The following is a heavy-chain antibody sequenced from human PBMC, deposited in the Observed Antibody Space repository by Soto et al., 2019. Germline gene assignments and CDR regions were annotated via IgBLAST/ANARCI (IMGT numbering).Heavy chain of an antibody. V-gene: IGHV3-23*01. D-gene: IGHD5-18*01. CDR3: AKEHTWIRIFDY. CDR2: ISGSGGST. CDR1: GFTVSSNY. J-gene: IGHJ4*02. Sequence: SGGSLRLSCAASGFTVSSNYMSWVRQAPGKGLEWVSAISGSGGSTYYADSVKGRFTISRDNSKNTLYLQMNSLRAEDTAVYYCAKEHTWIRIFDYWGQGTLVTVSS.